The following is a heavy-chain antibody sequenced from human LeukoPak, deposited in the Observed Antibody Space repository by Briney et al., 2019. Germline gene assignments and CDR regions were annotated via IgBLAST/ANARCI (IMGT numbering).Heavy chain of an antibody. CDR2: ISGGDIST. J-gene: IGHJ4*02. V-gene: IGHV3-23*01. D-gene: IGHD5-18*01. Sequence: GGSLRLSCAASGFTFSHSAMSWVRQAPGKGLEWVSNISGGDISTYYADSVKGRFTISRDNAKTSLYPQMNSLRVDDTAFYYCARDLSGVTGYTYGRGIDYWGQGTLVTVSS. CDR1: GFTFSHSA. CDR3: ARDLSGVTGYTYGRGIDY.